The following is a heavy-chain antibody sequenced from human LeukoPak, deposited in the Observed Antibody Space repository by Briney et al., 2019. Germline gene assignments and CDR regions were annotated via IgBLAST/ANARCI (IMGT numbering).Heavy chain of an antibody. CDR1: GFTFSSYG. D-gene: IGHD3-16*02. CDR2: ISYDGSNK. Sequence: PGGSLRLSCAASGFTFSSYGMHWVRQAPGKGLEWVAVISYDGSNKYYADSVKGRFTISRDNSKNTLYLQMNSLRAEDTAVYYCAKGYTWGSYRPPYYFDYWGQGTLVTVSS. CDR3: AKGYTWGSYRPPYYFDY. V-gene: IGHV3-30*18. J-gene: IGHJ4*02.